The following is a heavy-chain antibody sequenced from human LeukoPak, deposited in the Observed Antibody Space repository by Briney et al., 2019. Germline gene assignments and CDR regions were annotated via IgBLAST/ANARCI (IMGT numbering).Heavy chain of an antibody. CDR1: GFTFDDYG. D-gene: IGHD3-22*01. J-gene: IGHJ4*02. Sequence: PGGSLRLSCAASGFTFDDYGMSWVRQAPGKGLEWVSGINWNGGSTGYADSVKGRFTISRDNAKNSLYLQMNSLRAEDTALYYCARAKYYYDSSGYCDWGQRTLVTVSS. CDR3: ARAKYYYDSSGYCD. CDR2: INWNGGST. V-gene: IGHV3-20*04.